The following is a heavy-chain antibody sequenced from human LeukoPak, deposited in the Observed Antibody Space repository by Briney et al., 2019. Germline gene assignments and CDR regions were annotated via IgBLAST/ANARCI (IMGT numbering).Heavy chain of an antibody. V-gene: IGHV4-38-2*02. J-gene: IGHJ4*02. D-gene: IGHD3-22*01. CDR2: IYHSGST. CDR1: GYSISSGYY. Sequence: SETLSLTCTVSGYSISSGYYWGWIRQPPGKGLEWIGSIYHSGSTYYNPSLKSRVTISVDTSKNQFSLKLSSVTAADTAVYYCARGGIGPDYYDSSGFNRALYYFDYWGQGTLVTVSS. CDR3: ARGGIGPDYYDSSGFNRALYYFDY.